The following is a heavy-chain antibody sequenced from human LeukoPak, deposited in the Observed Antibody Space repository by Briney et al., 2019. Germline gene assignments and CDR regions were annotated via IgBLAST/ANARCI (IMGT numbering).Heavy chain of an antibody. CDR1: AYTFTGYY. J-gene: IGHJ4*02. CDR2: INPDSSGT. D-gene: IGHD2-15*01. Sequence: GASGKVSCKAAAYTFTGYYMHWVRQAPGQVLEWMGWINPDSSGTKYAQKCQGRVSMTRDTSIRTAYMEMSRLRSDDTAVYYCARALSWREDIVVVVAATLFYWGQGTLVTVSS. V-gene: IGHV1-2*02. CDR3: ARALSWREDIVVVVAATLFY.